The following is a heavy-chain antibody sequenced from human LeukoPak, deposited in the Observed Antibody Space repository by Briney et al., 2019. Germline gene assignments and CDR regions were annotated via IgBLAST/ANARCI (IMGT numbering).Heavy chain of an antibody. V-gene: IGHV4-34*01. Sequence: SETLSLTCAVYGGSFSGYYWSWIRQPPGKGLEWIGSIYYSGSTYYNPSLKSRVTISVDASKKQFSLKLTSVTAADTAMYYCARESRILLERLSIDYWGQGTLVTVSS. CDR1: GGSFSGYY. CDR2: IYYSGST. CDR3: ARESRILLERLSIDY. J-gene: IGHJ4*02. D-gene: IGHD1-1*01.